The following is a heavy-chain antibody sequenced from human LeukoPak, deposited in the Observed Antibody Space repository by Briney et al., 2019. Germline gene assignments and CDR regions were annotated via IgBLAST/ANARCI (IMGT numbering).Heavy chain of an antibody. Sequence: SETLSLTCAVSCDSTTNNNYWGWIRQPPGKGLEWIGGIIHSGTTYYTSSLKSRVAMSLDTSRKEVSLRLTSVTSADTAVYYCVKFTQWLLRMDVWGRGTTVTVSS. CDR1: CDSTTNNNY. CDR2: IIHSGTT. CDR3: VKFTQWLLRMDV. J-gene: IGHJ6*04. V-gene: IGHV4-38-2*01. D-gene: IGHD6-19*01.